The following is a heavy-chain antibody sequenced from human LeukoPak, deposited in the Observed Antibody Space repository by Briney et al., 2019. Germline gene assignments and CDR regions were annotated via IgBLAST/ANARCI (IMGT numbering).Heavy chain of an antibody. D-gene: IGHD1-26*01. CDR3: ARVLVEATWVLDY. V-gene: IGHV1-2*02. Sequence: GASVKVSCKASGYTFTGYYMHWVRQAPGQGLEWMGWINPNSGGTNYAQKFQGRVTMTRDTSISTAYMELSRLRSDDTAVYYCARVLVEATWVLDYWGQGTLVTVSS. CDR2: INPNSGGT. J-gene: IGHJ4*02. CDR1: GYTFTGYY.